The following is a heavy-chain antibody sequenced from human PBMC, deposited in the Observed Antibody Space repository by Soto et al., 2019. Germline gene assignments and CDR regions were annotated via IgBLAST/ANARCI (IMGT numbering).Heavy chain of an antibody. CDR3: ARPREAGKNYYGVDV. CDR1: GYSFTSYW. D-gene: IGHD6-19*01. Sequence: PGESLKISCKGSGYSFTSYWVGWVRQMPGKGLEWMGIIYPGDSDTRYSPSFQGQVTISADKSISTAYLQWSSLKASDTAMYYCARPREAGKNYYGVDVWGQGTTVTVSS. J-gene: IGHJ6*02. CDR2: IYPGDSDT. V-gene: IGHV5-51*01.